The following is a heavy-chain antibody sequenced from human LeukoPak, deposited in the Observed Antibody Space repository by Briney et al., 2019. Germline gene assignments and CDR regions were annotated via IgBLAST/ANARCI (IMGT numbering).Heavy chain of an antibody. J-gene: IGHJ4*02. CDR2: INPNSGGT. CDR3: ARDHYYDSSEKFDY. V-gene: IGHV1-2*02. Sequence: ASVTVSCKASGYTFTGYYMHWVRQAPGQGLEWMGWINPNSGGTNYAQKFQGRVTMTRDTSISTAYMELSRLRSDDTAVYYCARDHYYDSSEKFDYWGQGTLVTVSS. CDR1: GYTFTGYY. D-gene: IGHD3-22*01.